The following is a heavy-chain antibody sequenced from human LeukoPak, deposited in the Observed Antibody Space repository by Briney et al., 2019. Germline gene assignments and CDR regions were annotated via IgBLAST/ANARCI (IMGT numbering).Heavy chain of an antibody. CDR1: GGTFSSYA. CDR2: IIPILGIA. J-gene: IGHJ4*02. D-gene: IGHD6-13*01. Sequence: GASVKVSCKASGGTFSSYAISWVRQAPGQGLEWMGRIIPILGIANYAQKFQGRVTITADKSTSTAYMELSSLRSEDTAVYYCARGGGSSSSWYDDYWGQGTLVTVSS. CDR3: ARGGGSSSSWYDDY. V-gene: IGHV1-69*04.